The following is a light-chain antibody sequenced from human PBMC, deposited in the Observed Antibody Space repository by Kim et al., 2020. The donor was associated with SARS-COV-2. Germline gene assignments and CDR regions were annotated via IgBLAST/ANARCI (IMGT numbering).Light chain of an antibody. V-gene: IGKV3-11*01. CDR2: RTS. Sequence: EIVLTQSPATLSLSAGERATLSCRASQSVSNYLAWYQQKPGQAPRLLIYRTSNRATGIPPRFSGSGSGTDFTLTISSLEAEDFAVYYCQQRSNWPPAVTFGQGTRLEIK. CDR1: QSVSNY. J-gene: IGKJ5*01. CDR3: QQRSNWPPAVT.